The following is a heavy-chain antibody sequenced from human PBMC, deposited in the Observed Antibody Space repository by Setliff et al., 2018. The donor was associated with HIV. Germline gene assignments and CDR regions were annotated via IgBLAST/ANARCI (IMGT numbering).Heavy chain of an antibody. J-gene: IGHJ4*02. V-gene: IGHV4-61*02. CDR1: DGSISTGSYY. D-gene: IGHD3-16*02. Sequence: SETLSLTCTVADGSISTGSYYWSWVRQPAGRGLEWIGRIYTSGSTNHNPSLKSRVTMSVDTSKNQFSLNLTSVTAADTAVYYCARGRFVGFDYWGQGTLVTVSS. CDR2: IYTSGST. CDR3: ARGRFVGFDY.